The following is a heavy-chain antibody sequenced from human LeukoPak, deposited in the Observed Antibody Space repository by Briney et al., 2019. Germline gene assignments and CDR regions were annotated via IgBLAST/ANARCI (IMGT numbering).Heavy chain of an antibody. J-gene: IGHJ4*02. CDR3: ARRAGDYYDSSGYYFFDY. D-gene: IGHD3-22*01. Sequence: GGSLRLSRAASGFTFSSYWMSWVRQAPGKGLEWVANIKRDGSEKYYVDSVKGRFTISRDNAKNSLYLQMNSLRAEDTAVYYCARRAGDYYDSSGYYFFDYWGQGTLVTVSS. CDR2: IKRDGSEK. CDR1: GFTFSSYW. V-gene: IGHV3-7*01.